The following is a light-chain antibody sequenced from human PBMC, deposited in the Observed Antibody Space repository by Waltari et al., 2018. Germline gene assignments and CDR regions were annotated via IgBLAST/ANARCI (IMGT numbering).Light chain of an antibody. CDR3: QVWDANTDPGV. CDR2: YDN. V-gene: IGLV3-21*01. Sequence: SYVLTQPPSVSVAPGEPASITCGDNNIERKSVHWYRQRPGQAPVVVISYDNDRAAGIPERFSGSNSGNTATLTISRVEAGDEADYYCQVWDANTDPGVFGTGTEVTVL. CDR1: NIERKS. J-gene: IGLJ1*01.